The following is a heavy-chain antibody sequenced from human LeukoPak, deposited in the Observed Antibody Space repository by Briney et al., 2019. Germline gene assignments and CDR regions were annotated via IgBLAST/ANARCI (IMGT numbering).Heavy chain of an antibody. CDR1: GFTFSSYS. CDR2: TSSSSSYI. Sequence: GGSLRLSCAASGFTFSSYSMNWVRQAPGKGLEWVSSTSSSSSYIYYADSVKGRFTISRDNAKNSLYLQMNSLRAEDTAVYYCARDDCSSTSCPPGIDYWGQGTLVTVSS. V-gene: IGHV3-21*01. CDR3: ARDDCSSTSCPPGIDY. D-gene: IGHD2-2*01. J-gene: IGHJ4*02.